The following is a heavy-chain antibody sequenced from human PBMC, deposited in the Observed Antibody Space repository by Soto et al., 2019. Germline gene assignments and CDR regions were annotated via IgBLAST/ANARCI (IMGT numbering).Heavy chain of an antibody. J-gene: IGHJ4*02. V-gene: IGHV3-23*01. Sequence: LSCVASGFNFKKFAMAWVRQAAGEGLEWVSGISCCGGSASYADSVKGRFSIARDDSKNTVSLQLNSLRVEDTAQYYCAKADGQQWLIPPLDNWGQGTLLTVS. CDR1: GFNFKKFA. CDR3: AKADGQQWLIPPLDN. D-gene: IGHD6-19*01. CDR2: ISCCGGSA.